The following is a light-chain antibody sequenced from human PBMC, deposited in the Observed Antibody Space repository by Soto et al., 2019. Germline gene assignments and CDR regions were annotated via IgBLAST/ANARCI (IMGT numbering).Light chain of an antibody. Sequence: EIVLTQSPATLSLSPGERATLSGRASQSVSSYLAWYHQKPGQAPRLLIDDASNRATGIPDRFSSSGSGTVFTLTISGIEPEDFAVYYCQQRSNWPPLTFGGGTKVEIK. CDR1: QSVSSY. V-gene: IGKV3-11*01. CDR2: DAS. J-gene: IGKJ4*01. CDR3: QQRSNWPPLT.